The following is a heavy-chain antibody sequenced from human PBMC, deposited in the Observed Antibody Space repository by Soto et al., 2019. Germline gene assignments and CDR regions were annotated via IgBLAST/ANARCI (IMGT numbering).Heavy chain of an antibody. D-gene: IGHD4-17*01. V-gene: IGHV3-9*01. J-gene: IGHJ4*02. CDR3: AKDYDYGDYFDY. CDR2: ISWNSGSI. Sequence: EVQLVESGGGLVQPGRSLRLSCAASGFTVDDYAMHWVRQAPGKGLEWVSGISWNSGSIGYADSVKGRFTISRDNAKNSLYLQMNSLRAEDTALYYCAKDYDYGDYFDYWGQGTLVTVSS. CDR1: GFTVDDYA.